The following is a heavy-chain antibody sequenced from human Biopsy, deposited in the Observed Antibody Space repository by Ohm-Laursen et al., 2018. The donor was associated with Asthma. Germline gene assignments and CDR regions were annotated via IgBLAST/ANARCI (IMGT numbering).Heavy chain of an antibody. CDR2: ISASGVRT. CDR3: AKEVFPGWELRRGPDS. D-gene: IGHD1-26*01. V-gene: IGHV3-23*01. CDR1: GFAFNNSS. J-gene: IGHJ4*02. Sequence: LRLSCSASGFAFNNSSMTWVRQAPGKGLEWVSSISASGVRTFYADSVKGRFTVSRDNSRNTLHLEMNSLRAEDTAVYFCAKEVFPGWELRRGPDSWGQGTLVTVSS.